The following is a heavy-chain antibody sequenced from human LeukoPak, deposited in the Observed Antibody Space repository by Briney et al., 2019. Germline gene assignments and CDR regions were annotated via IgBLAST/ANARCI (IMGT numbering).Heavy chain of an antibody. D-gene: IGHD5-18*01. CDR1: GGSISSGGYS. J-gene: IGHJ4*02. CDR3: ARVDTAMVNFDY. CDR2: IYHSGST. Sequence: SETLSLTCAVSGGSISSGGYSWSWIRQPPGKGLEWIGYIYHSGSTYYNPSLKSRVTISVDRSKNQFSLKLSSVTAADTAVYYCARVDTAMVNFDYWGRGTLVTVSS. V-gene: IGHV4-30-2*01.